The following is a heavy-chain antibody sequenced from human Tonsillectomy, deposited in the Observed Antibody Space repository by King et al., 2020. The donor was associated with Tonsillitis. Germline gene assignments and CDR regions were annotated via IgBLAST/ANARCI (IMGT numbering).Heavy chain of an antibody. Sequence: VQLVESGGGVVQPGRSLRLSCAASGFTFSSYGMHWVRQAPGKGLEGVAVISYDGSDKYYAESVKGRFTISRDNSKNTLYLQMNSLRAEDTAVYYCAKEKNGGAFDIWGQGTMVTVSS. V-gene: IGHV3-30*18. CDR2: ISYDGSDK. D-gene: IGHD4-23*01. CDR3: AKEKNGGAFDI. J-gene: IGHJ3*02. CDR1: GFTFSSYG.